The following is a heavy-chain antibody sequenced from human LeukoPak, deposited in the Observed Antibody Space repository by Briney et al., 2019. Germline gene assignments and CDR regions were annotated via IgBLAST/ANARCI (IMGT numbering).Heavy chain of an antibody. J-gene: IGHJ4*02. CDR3: ARDPGVGYYDSSGYHFDY. CDR2: ISSSSSYI. D-gene: IGHD3-22*01. Sequence: NPGGSLRLSCAASGFTFSSYSMNWVRQAPGKGLEWVSSISSSSSYIYYADSVKGRFTISRDNAKNSLYLQMNSLRAEDTAVYYCARDPGVGYYDSSGYHFDYWGQGTLVTVSS. V-gene: IGHV3-21*01. CDR1: GFTFSSYS.